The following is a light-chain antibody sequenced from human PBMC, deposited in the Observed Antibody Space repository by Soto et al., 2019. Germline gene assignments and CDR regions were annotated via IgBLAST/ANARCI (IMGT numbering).Light chain of an antibody. Sequence: EIVLTQSPGTLSLSPGERATLSCRASQSVSSSYLAWYQQKPGQAPRLLIYGASSRATGIPDRFSGSGSGTDFTLTISRLEPEDVAVYYCQQFVTSRLYIFGQGTKVEIK. J-gene: IGKJ2*01. CDR3: QQFVTSRLYI. V-gene: IGKV3-20*01. CDR2: GAS. CDR1: QSVSSSY.